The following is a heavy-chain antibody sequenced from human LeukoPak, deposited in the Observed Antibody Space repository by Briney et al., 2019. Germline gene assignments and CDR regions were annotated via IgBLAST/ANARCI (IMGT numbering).Heavy chain of an antibody. CDR1: GYTFTSYY. V-gene: IGHV1-18*04. D-gene: IGHD1-26*01. CDR2: ISAYNGNT. CDR3: ARVIVGATHFDY. Sequence: ASVKVSCKASGYTFTSYYIHWVRQAPGQGLEWMGWISAYNGNTNYAQKLQGRVTMTTDTSTSTAYMELRSLRSDDTAVYYCARVIVGATHFDYWGQGTLVTVSS. J-gene: IGHJ4*02.